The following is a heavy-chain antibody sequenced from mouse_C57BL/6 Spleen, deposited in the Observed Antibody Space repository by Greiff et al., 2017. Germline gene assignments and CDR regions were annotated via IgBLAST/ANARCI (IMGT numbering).Heavy chain of an antibody. J-gene: IGHJ2*01. D-gene: IGHD1-1*01. CDR2: IDPSDSYT. Sequence: QVQLQQPGAELVMPGASVKLSCKASGYTFTSYWMHWVKQRPGQGLEWIGEIDPSDSYTNYNQKFKGKSTLTVDKSSSTAYMQLRSLTSEDSAVYYCARYYGSSPFDYWGQGTTLTVSS. CDR1: GYTFTSYW. CDR3: ARYYGSSPFDY. V-gene: IGHV1-69*01.